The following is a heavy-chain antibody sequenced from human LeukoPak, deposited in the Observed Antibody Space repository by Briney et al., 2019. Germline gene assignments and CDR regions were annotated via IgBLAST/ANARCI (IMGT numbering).Heavy chain of an antibody. D-gene: IGHD3-10*01. CDR1: GGSISSGDYY. Sequence: SQTLSLTCTVSGGSISSGDYYWSWIRQPPGKGLEWIGYIYYSGSTYYNPSLKSRVTISVDTSKNQFSLKLSSVTAADTAVYYCARDGEYGTGSYYRGCFDYWGQGILVTVSS. J-gene: IGHJ4*02. CDR3: ARDGEYGTGSYYRGCFDY. CDR2: IYYSGST. V-gene: IGHV4-30-4*01.